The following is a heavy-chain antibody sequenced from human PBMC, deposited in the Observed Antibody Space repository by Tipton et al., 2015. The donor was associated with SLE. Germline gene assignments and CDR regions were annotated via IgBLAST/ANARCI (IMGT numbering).Heavy chain of an antibody. CDR1: GGSISSSSYY. CDR2: IYYSGST. CDR3: ARPGYSSTHDAFDI. D-gene: IGHD6-13*01. J-gene: IGHJ3*02. Sequence: TLSLTCTVSGGSISSSSYYWGWIRQPPGKGLEWIGSIYYSGSTYYNPSLKSRVTISVDTSKNQFSLGLSSVTAADTAVYYCARPGYSSTHDAFDIWGQGTMVTVSS. V-gene: IGHV4-39*01.